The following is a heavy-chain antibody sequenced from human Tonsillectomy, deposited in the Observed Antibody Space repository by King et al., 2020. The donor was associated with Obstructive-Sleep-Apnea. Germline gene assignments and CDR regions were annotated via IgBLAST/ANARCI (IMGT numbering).Heavy chain of an antibody. D-gene: IGHD6-19*01. Sequence: DVQLVESGGGLVQPGRSLRLSCAASGFTFDDYAMHWVRQAPGKGLEWVSGISWNSGSIGYADSVKGRFTISRDNAKNSLYLQMNRLRAEDTALYYCTKDLSSGWYSPQDCWGHGTVVIVSS. CDR3: TKDLSSGWYSPQDC. V-gene: IGHV3-9*01. J-gene: IGHJ4*01. CDR2: ISWNSGSI. CDR1: GFTFDDYA.